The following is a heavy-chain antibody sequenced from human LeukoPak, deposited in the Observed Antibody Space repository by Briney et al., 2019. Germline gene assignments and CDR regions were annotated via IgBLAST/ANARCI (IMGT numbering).Heavy chain of an antibody. V-gene: IGHV6-1*01. D-gene: IGHD7-27*01. J-gene: IGHJ4*02. CDR1: GDSVSSNTVG. Sequence: SQTLSLTCAISGDSVSSNTVGWHWIRQSPSRGLEWLGRTYYRSKWYNDYATSVKGRITISSDTSKNQFSLQLNSVTPEDTAVYYCARSQHWGYDYWGQGTLVTVSS. CDR3: ARSQHWGYDY. CDR2: TYYRSKWYN.